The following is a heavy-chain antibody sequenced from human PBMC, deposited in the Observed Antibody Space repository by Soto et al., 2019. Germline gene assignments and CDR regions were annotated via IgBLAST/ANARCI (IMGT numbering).Heavy chain of an antibody. Sequence: EVQLLESGGGLVQPGGSLRLSCAVSGLTFSSYAMNWVRQAPGRGLEWVSGISDSGGSTYYADSVKGRFTISRDNSRKTLYLHMNSLRVEDTAVYYCAKNPFSGTNWGQGTLVTVSS. CDR2: ISDSGGST. V-gene: IGHV3-23*01. CDR1: GLTFSSYA. J-gene: IGHJ1*01. CDR3: AKNPFSGTN. D-gene: IGHD1-1*01.